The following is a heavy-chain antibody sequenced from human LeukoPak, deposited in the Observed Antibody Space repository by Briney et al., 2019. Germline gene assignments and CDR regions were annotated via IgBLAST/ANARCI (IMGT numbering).Heavy chain of an antibody. D-gene: IGHD3-22*01. Sequence: GGSLRLSCTASGFTFSSYSMNWVRQAPGKGLEWVSSISSSSSYIYYTDSVKGRFTISRDNAKNSLYLQMNSLRAEDTAVYYCARDGDSSGYYGYWGQGTLVTVSS. V-gene: IGHV3-21*01. CDR1: GFTFSSYS. CDR3: ARDGDSSGYYGY. CDR2: ISSSSSYI. J-gene: IGHJ4*02.